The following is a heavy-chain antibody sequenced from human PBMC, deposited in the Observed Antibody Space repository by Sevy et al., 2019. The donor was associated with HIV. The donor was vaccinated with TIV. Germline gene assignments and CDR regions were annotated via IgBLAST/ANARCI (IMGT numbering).Heavy chain of an antibody. Sequence: GGSLRLSCAASGFTFSSYAMSWVRQAPGKGLEWVSAISGSGGSTYYADSVNGRFTISRDNSKNTLYLQMNSLRAEDTAVYYCAKMGPWDYAREDYFDYWGQGTLVTVSS. CDR3: AKMGPWDYAREDYFDY. J-gene: IGHJ4*02. V-gene: IGHV3-23*01. CDR1: GFTFSSYA. CDR2: ISGSGGST. D-gene: IGHD4-17*01.